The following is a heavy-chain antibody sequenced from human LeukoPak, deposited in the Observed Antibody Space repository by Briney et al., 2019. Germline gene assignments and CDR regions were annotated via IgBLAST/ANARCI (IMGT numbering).Heavy chain of an antibody. CDR1: GFTFDDYG. CDR3: AAYYYGSGSCGQFDY. Sequence: GGSLRLSCAASGFTFDDYGMSWVRQAPGKGLEWVSGINWNGGSTGYADSVKGRFTISRDNAKNSLYLQMNSLRAEDTGFYYCAAYYYGSGSCGQFDYWGQGTQVTVSS. V-gene: IGHV3-20*04. J-gene: IGHJ4*02. D-gene: IGHD3-10*01. CDR2: INWNGGST.